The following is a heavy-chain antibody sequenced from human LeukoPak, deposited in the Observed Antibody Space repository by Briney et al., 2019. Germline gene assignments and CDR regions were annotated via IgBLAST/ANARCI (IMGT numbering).Heavy chain of an antibody. CDR1: GGSISSYY. V-gene: IGHV4-59*08. CDR3: ARPSLDYGGIDAFDF. D-gene: IGHD4-23*01. CDR2: IYYSGST. J-gene: IGHJ4*02. Sequence: PSETLSLTCTVSGGSISSYYWSWIRQPPGKGLEWIGFIYYSGSTNYNPSLKSRVTISVDTSKNQFSLKLSSVTAADTAVYYCARPSLDYGGIDAFDFWGQGALVTVSS.